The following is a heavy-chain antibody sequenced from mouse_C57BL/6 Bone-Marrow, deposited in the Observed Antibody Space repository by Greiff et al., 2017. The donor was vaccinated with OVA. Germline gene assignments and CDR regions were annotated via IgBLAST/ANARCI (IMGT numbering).Heavy chain of an antibody. CDR3: ARRAHCYAMDY. V-gene: IGHV1-81*01. Sequence: VHLVESGAELARPGASVKLSCKASGYTFTSYGISWVKQRTGQGLEWIGEIYPRSGNTYYNEKFKGKATLTADKSSSTAYMELRSLTSEDSAVYFCARRAHCYAMDYWGQGTSVTVSS. CDR1: GYTFTSYG. D-gene: IGHD3-1*01. CDR2: IYPRSGNT. J-gene: IGHJ4*01.